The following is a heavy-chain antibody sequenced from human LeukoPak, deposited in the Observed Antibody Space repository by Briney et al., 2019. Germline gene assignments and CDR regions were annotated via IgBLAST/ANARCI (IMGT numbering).Heavy chain of an antibody. CDR2: ISAYNGNT. J-gene: IGHJ4*02. CDR3: ARDSGPLGDLFGFDY. D-gene: IGHD3-10*01. Sequence: ASVKVSCKASGYTFTSYGISWVRQAPGQGLEWMGWISAYNGNTNYAQKLQGRVTMTTDTSTSTVYMELSSLRSEDTAVYYCARDSGPLGDLFGFDYWGQGTLVTVSS. V-gene: IGHV1-18*01. CDR1: GYTFTSYG.